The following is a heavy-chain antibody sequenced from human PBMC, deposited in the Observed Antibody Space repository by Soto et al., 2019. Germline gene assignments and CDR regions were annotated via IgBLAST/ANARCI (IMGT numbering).Heavy chain of an antibody. CDR1: GFMFRTYG. D-gene: IGHD6-19*01. J-gene: IGHJ6*02. V-gene: IGHV3-23*01. CDR2: INNAGST. Sequence: GGSLRLSCAASGFMFRTYGMTWVRQAPGKGLEWVSAINNAGSTFYAESVKDRFTISRDNSKNTLYLQMNSLRAEDTAVYYCARDDYSSGWSDYYYGMDVWGQGTTVTVSS. CDR3: ARDDYSSGWSDYYYGMDV.